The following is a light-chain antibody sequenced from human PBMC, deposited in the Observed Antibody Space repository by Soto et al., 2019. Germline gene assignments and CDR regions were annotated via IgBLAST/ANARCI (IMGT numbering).Light chain of an antibody. CDR2: SAS. CDR1: QTMRSSH. V-gene: IGKV3-20*01. CDR3: QHYGTSHT. Sequence: IVLPQSAGTVSLSPGERATLSCRASQTMRSSHLAWYQQKPGQAPRLLIYSASTRTFDVPDRFSGSGSGTNFTLTIIILQPEDFAVYYWQHYGTSHTFGGGTKVDIK. J-gene: IGKJ4*01.